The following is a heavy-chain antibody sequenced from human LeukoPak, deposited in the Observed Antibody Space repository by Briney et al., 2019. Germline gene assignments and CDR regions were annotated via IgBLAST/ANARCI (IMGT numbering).Heavy chain of an antibody. CDR1: GGSISSSSYY. Sequence: PSETLSLTCTVSGGSISSSSYYWGWIRQPPGKGLEWIGSIYYSGSTNYNPSLKSRVTISVDTSKNQFSLKLSSVTAADTAVYYCARDLVPATIAFDIWGQGTMVTVSS. CDR2: IYYSGST. V-gene: IGHV4-39*07. D-gene: IGHD2-2*01. J-gene: IGHJ3*02. CDR3: ARDLVPATIAFDI.